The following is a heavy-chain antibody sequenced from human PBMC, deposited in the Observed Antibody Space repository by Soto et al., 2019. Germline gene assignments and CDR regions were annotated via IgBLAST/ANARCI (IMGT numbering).Heavy chain of an antibody. CDR2: IYPGDSDT. V-gene: IGHV5-51*07. CDR1: GYTFTNYW. Sequence: PGESLKISCKGSGYTFTNYWIGWVHQMPGKGLEWMGIIYPGDSDTKYNPSFQGQVTISADKSITTTYLQWSSLKASDTAIYYCAASIFYYGMDVWGQGTAVTSP. CDR3: AASIFYYGMDV. J-gene: IGHJ6*02.